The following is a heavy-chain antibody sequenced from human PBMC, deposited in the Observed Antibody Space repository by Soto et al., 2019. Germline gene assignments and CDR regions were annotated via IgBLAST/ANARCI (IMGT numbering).Heavy chain of an antibody. CDR2: ISAYNGNT. CDR3: ARDPPRYSSSWGDSDAFDI. D-gene: IGHD6-13*01. CDR1: GYTFTSYG. V-gene: IGHV1-18*01. J-gene: IGHJ3*02. Sequence: QVQLVQSGAEVKKPGASVKVSCKASGYTFTSYGISWVRQAPGQGLEWMGWISAYNGNTNYAQKLQGRVTMTTDTSTGTAYMELRSLRSDDTAVYYCARDPPRYSSSWGDSDAFDIWGQGTMVTVSS.